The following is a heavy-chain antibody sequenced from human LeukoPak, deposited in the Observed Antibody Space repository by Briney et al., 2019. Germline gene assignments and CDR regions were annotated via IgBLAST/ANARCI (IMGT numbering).Heavy chain of an antibody. CDR2: ISSGSDSI. D-gene: IGHD3-22*01. J-gene: IGHJ4*02. Sequence: PGGSLRLSCAASGFTFSTYGINWVRQAPGKGLEWVSYISSGSDSIHYADSLKGRFTVSRDNAKNSLFLQMNSLRAEDTAVYYCAKGLSYYDSSSYYSPFDYWGQGTLVTVSS. CDR3: AKGLSYYDSSSYYSPFDY. V-gene: IGHV3-48*01. CDR1: GFTFSTYG.